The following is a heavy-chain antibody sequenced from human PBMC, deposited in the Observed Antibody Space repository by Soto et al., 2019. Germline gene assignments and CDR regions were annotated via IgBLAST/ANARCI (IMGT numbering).Heavy chain of an antibody. J-gene: IGHJ3*01. D-gene: IGHD5-12*01. V-gene: IGHV3-74*01. CDR3: VRGRGGGFHP. CDR1: GFTFDYYW. CDR2: IQNDASLT. Sequence: LVESGGGLVQSGGSLRLSCAASGFTFDYYWMHWVRQVPGKGLLWVSHIQNDASLTTYADSVKGRFIISRDNAKYSWYLERSGLRVEDTAVYFCVRGRGGGFHPGGQGTMVTFPS.